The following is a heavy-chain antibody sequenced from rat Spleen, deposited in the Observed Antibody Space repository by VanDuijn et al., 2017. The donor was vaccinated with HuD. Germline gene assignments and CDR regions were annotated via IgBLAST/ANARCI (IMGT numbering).Heavy chain of an antibody. CDR2: ISYTGGST. D-gene: IGHD3-6*01. Sequence: EVQLAESGGGLVQPGRSLKLSCVASGFTFSDYYMAWVRQAPRKGLEWVASISYTGGSTFYPDSVKGRFTISRDNAKSTLYLQMTSLRSEDTAIYYCTKNWDYWGQGVMVTVSS. CDR1: GFTFSDYY. CDR3: TKNWDY. V-gene: IGHV5-20*01. J-gene: IGHJ2*01.